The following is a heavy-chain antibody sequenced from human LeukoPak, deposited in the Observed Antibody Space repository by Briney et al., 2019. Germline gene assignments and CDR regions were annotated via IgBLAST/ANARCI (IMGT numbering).Heavy chain of an antibody. V-gene: IGHV3-30*18. J-gene: IGHJ4*02. CDR3: AKDYGTVCDY. Sequence: GGSLRLSCAASGFTFSSYGMHWVRQAPGKGLEWVAVILYDGSNKYYADSVKGRFTISRDNSKNTLYLQMNSLRAEDTAVYYCAKDYGTVCDYWGQGTLVTVSS. CDR1: GFTFSSYG. CDR2: ILYDGSNK. D-gene: IGHD3-10*01.